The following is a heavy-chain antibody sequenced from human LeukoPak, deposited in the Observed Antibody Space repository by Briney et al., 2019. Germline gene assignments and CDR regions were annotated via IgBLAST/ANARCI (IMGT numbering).Heavy chain of an antibody. V-gene: IGHV3-23*01. CDR3: AKTYWARVGPTTVDY. D-gene: IGHD1-26*01. CDR2: ISGNGGST. J-gene: IGHJ4*02. Sequence: GGSLRLSCAVSGFTFSSYAVSWVRQAPGKGLEWVSNISGNGGSTFYADSVKGRFTISRDNSKNTLYLQMNGLRADDTAVYYCAKTYWARVGPTTVDYWGQGTLVTVSS. CDR1: GFTFSSYA.